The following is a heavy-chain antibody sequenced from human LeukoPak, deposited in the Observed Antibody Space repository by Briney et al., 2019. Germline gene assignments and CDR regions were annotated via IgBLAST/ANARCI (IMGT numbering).Heavy chain of an antibody. D-gene: IGHD2-8*01. CDR1: GGSISGYY. J-gene: IGHJ5*02. CDR3: ARYNGASSAGWFDP. V-gene: IGHV4-59*08. Sequence: SETLSLTCSVSGGSISGYYWSWVRQPPGKGLEWIGFIYHSGSTNYNPSLRSRVTISLDTSNNQFSLKLTSVSAADTAVYCCARYNGASSAGWFDPWGQGTLVTVSS. CDR2: IYHSGST.